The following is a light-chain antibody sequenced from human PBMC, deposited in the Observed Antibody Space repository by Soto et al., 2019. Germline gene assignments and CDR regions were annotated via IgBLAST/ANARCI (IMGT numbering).Light chain of an antibody. J-gene: IGLJ2*01. Sequence: QSALTQPASVSGSPGQSITISCTGTSSDIGAYNYVSWYQQHPGKVPKLIIYEVNNRPTGVSYRFSGSKSANTASLTISGLRAEDEADYYCSSYAGSNTVVFGEGTKLTVL. CDR2: EVN. CDR1: SSDIGAYNY. V-gene: IGLV2-14*01. CDR3: SSYAGSNTVV.